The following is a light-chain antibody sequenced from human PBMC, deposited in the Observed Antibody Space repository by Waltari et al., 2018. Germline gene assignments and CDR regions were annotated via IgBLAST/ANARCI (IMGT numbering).Light chain of an antibody. Sequence: QSALTQPASVSGSPGQSITISCTGTSSDVGFYNYVSWYQQYPGKAPKLIIYDVFHRPSGVSNRVAGSKSGNTASLAISGLQTEDEGDYYCNSYTGSSSWVFGGGTKLTVL. CDR3: NSYTGSSSWV. V-gene: IGLV2-14*03. CDR1: SSDVGFYNY. J-gene: IGLJ3*02. CDR2: DVF.